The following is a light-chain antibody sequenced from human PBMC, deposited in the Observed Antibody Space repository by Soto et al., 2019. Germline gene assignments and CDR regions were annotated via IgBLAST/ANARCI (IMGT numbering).Light chain of an antibody. CDR3: QQYNIDAWT. CDR1: QSISSW. Sequence: DIQMTQSPSTLSASVGDRVTITCRASQSISSWLAWYQQKPGKAPKLLIYDASSLESGVPSRFSGSGFGTEFTLTISSLHPDDFATYYCQQYNIDAWTFGQGTKVDIK. V-gene: IGKV1-5*01. J-gene: IGKJ1*01. CDR2: DAS.